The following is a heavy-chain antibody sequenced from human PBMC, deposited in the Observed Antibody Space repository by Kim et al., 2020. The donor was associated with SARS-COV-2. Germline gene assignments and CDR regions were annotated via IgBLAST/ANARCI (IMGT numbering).Heavy chain of an antibody. Sequence: SRVTISVDTSKNQFSLKLSSVTAADTAVYYCARAVWGIAVAGPYYYGMDVWGQGTTVTVSS. D-gene: IGHD6-19*01. V-gene: IGHV4-59*01. J-gene: IGHJ6*02. CDR3: ARAVWGIAVAGPYYYGMDV.